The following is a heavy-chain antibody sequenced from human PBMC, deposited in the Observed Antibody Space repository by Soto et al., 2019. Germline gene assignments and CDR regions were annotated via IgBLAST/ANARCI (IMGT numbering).Heavy chain of an antibody. CDR2: ISAYNGNT. V-gene: IGHV1-18*01. CDR3: ARVHIVVVIASVVDY. D-gene: IGHD2-21*01. J-gene: IGHJ4*02. CDR1: GYTFTSYG. Sequence: QVQLVQSGAEVKMPGASVKVSCKASGYTFTSYGISWVRQAPGQGLEWMGWISAYNGNTNYAQKLQGRVTLTTDTSTSTAYMELRSLRSDDTAVYYCARVHIVVVIASVVDYWGQGTLVTVSS.